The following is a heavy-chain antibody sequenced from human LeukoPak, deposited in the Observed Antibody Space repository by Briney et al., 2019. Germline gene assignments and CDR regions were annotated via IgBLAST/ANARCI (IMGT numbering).Heavy chain of an antibody. CDR2: IDGDGSTT. D-gene: IGHD2-15*01. Sequence: GGSLRLSCTASGFAFFNHWMHWVRQAPRKGLVCVSRIDGDGSTTDYADSVKGRATISRDNAKNTLYLQMNRLRADDTAVYYCGRGVNAAGSNWGQGALVTVSS. V-gene: IGHV3-74*01. CDR1: GFAFFNHW. J-gene: IGHJ4*02. CDR3: GRGVNAAGSN.